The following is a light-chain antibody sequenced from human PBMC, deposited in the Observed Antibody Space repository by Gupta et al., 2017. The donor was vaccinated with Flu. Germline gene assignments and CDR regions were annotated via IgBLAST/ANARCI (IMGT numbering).Light chain of an antibody. Sequence: EIVLTQSPGTLSLSPGERATLSCRASQSVSSDYLAWHQHKPGQAPRLLIYGASSRATGIPDRFSGSGSGTDFTLTISRREPEDSAFYYCQHEGSSPDTFGRGTKVDIK. J-gene: IGKJ4*01. CDR1: QSVSSDY. CDR3: QHEGSSPDT. CDR2: GAS. V-gene: IGKV3-20*01.